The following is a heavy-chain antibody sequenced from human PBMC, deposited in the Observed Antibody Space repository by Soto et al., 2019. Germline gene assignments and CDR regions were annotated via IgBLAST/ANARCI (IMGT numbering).Heavy chain of an antibody. D-gene: IGHD2-8*01. CDR2: INPSGGST. J-gene: IGHJ5*02. CDR1: GYIFTNYF. Sequence: AAVKVSCKSSGYIFTNYFIHWVRQAPGQGLEWMGMINPSGGSTTYAQRFQGRVTMTGDTSTNTVYVELSSLRSDDTAVYYCARDFWPEMVNEQNWFDPWGKGTLVTVA. V-gene: IGHV1-46*01. CDR3: ARDFWPEMVNEQNWFDP.